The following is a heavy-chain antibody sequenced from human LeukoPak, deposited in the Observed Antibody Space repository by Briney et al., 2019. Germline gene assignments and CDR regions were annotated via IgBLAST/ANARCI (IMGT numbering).Heavy chain of an antibody. J-gene: IGHJ6*03. V-gene: IGHV6-1*01. CDR1: GDSVSSNSAA. CDR3: ARSPIVAIYYYYYIDV. Sequence: SQTLSLTCAISGDSVSSNSAAWNWIMLSPSRGVEWLGRTYYRSKWYYDYAISVRSRITINPDTSKNQFSLQLNSVTPEDTAVYYCARSPIVAIYYYYYIDVWGKGTTVTVSS. CDR2: TYYRSKWYY. D-gene: IGHD5-12*01.